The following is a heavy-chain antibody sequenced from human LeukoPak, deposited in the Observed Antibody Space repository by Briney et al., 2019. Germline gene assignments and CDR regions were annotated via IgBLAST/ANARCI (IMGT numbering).Heavy chain of an antibody. CDR3: ARRRAFMTAAARAFDI. CDR2: ISNSGDRI. J-gene: IGHJ3*02. D-gene: IGHD6-25*01. CDR1: GFMSTLYS. Sequence: GGSLRPSCTTSGFMSTLYSMSWVRQSPGKGLELTSYISNSGDRIYYADSVKGRFTISRDNVKNSLYLQMNSLRAEDSAVYYCARRRAFMTAAARAFDIWGQGTMVTVSS. V-gene: IGHV3-48*01.